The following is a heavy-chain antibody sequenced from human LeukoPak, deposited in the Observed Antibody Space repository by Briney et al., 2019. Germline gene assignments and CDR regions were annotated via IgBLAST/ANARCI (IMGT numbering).Heavy chain of an antibody. CDR1: GFTFSSYS. J-gene: IGHJ6*03. CDR2: ISSSSSTI. V-gene: IGHV3-48*01. Sequence: PGGSLRLSCAASGFTFSSYSMNWVRQAPGKGLEWVSYISSSSSTIYYADSVKGRFTISRDNAKNSLYLQMNSLRAEDTAVYYCARDTGGGELMSYYYYMDVWGKGTTVTVSS. D-gene: IGHD1-26*01. CDR3: ARDTGGGELMSYYYYMDV.